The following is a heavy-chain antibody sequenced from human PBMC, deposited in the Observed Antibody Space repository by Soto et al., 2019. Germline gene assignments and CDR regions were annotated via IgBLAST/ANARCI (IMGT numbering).Heavy chain of an antibody. CDR2: ISYGGST. Sequence: QVQLQESGPGLVKPSQTLSLTCTVSGGSINSGGYCWSWIRQHPGKGLDWIGCISYGGSTSYNPSLKSRVTISVDTSKNHFSLKLTSLTAADTAVYYCSRGILVWGQGALITVSS. J-gene: IGHJ4*02. CDR1: GGSINSGGYC. V-gene: IGHV4-31*03. D-gene: IGHD5-18*01. CDR3: SRGILV.